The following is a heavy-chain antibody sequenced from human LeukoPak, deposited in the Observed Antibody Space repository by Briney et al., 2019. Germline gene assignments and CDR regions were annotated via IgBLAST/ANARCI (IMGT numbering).Heavy chain of an antibody. CDR2: ISYDGSNK. J-gene: IGHJ4*02. CDR3: AKDRYSSGWYIFDY. Sequence: GGSLRLSCAASGFTFSSYGMHWVRQAPGKGLEWVAVISYDGSNKYYADSVKGRFTISRDNSKNTLYLQMNSLRAEDTAVYYCAKDRYSSGWYIFDYWGQGTLVTVSS. D-gene: IGHD6-19*01. CDR1: GFTFSSYG. V-gene: IGHV3-30*18.